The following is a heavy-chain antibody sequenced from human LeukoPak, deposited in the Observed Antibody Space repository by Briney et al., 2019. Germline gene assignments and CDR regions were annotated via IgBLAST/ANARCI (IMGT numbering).Heavy chain of an antibody. Sequence: ASVKVSCKASGYTFTSYGISWVRQAPGQGLEWMGWISAYNGNTNYAQKLQGRVTMTTDTSTSTAYMELRSLRSDDTAVYYCARERGYCSGGSCYGFSWFDPWGQGTLVTVSS. D-gene: IGHD2-15*01. V-gene: IGHV1-18*01. CDR3: ARERGYCSGGSCYGFSWFDP. CDR2: ISAYNGNT. J-gene: IGHJ5*02. CDR1: GYTFTSYG.